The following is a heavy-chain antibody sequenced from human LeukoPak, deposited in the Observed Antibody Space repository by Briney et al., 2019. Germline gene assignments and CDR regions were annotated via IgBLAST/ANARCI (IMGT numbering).Heavy chain of an antibody. Sequence: PGGSLRLSCAASGFTFSSYEMDWVRRAPRKGLEWVSYIGSSGGSRYYADSVKGRFTSSRDNAKNSLYLQMNSLRVEDTAVYYCAREDGDAFDIWGQGTVVSVSS. V-gene: IGHV3-48*03. J-gene: IGHJ3*02. CDR2: IGSSGGSR. CDR3: AREDGDAFDI. D-gene: IGHD5-24*01. CDR1: GFTFSSYE.